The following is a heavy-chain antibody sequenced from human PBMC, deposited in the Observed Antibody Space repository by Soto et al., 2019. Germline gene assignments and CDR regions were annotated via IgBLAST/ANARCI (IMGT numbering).Heavy chain of an antibody. D-gene: IGHD4-17*01. CDR3: AKEWATATVRGIFDC. CDR1: GFTFSSYG. CDR2: ISYDGSNK. Sequence: QVQLVESGGGVVQPGRSLRLSCAASGFTFSSYGMHWVRQAPGKGLEWVAVISYDGSNKYYADSVKGRFTISRDNSKNTLYLQMNRLRAEDRAEYYCAKEWATATVRGIFDCWGQGTLVSVSS. V-gene: IGHV3-30*18. J-gene: IGHJ4*02.